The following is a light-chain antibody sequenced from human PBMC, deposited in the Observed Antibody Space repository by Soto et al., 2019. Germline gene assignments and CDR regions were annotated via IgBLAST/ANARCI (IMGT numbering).Light chain of an antibody. CDR2: ATS. V-gene: IGKV1-39*01. Sequence: IQLTQSPSSLSASVGDRVTITCRDSQGIRSFLAWYQQKPGKAPKIMIFATSTLQSGVPSRFSGSGSRTDFTLTISSLQPEDFATYYCQQSYSSPRTFGQGTKVDIK. J-gene: IGKJ1*01. CDR1: QGIRSF. CDR3: QQSYSSPRT.